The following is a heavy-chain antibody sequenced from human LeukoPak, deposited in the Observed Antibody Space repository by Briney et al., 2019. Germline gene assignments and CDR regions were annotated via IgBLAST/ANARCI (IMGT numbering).Heavy chain of an antibody. CDR1: GFTFSASS. V-gene: IGHV3-30*04. CDR3: ARDHQVSYFDY. D-gene: IGHD6-6*01. J-gene: IGHJ4*02. Sequence: GRSLRLSCAASGFTFSASSTHWVRQAPGKGLGRVALISDDGSNESFADSVKGRFTISRDNSKNTLYLQMNSLRADDTAVYYCARDHQVSYFDYWGQGTLVTVSS. CDR2: ISDDGSNE.